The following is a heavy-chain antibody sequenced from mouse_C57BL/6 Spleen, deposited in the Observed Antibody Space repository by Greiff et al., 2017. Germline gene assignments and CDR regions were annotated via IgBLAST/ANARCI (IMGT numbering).Heavy chain of an antibody. CDR2: VYPGDGDT. Sequence: QVQLQQSGAELVKPGASVKISCKASGYAFSSYWMNWVKQRPGKGLEWIGQVYPGDGDTNYNGKFKGKATLTADKSSSTAYVQLSSLTSEDSAVYFCARRPIYGSSYGFDYWGQGTTLTVSS. V-gene: IGHV1-80*01. CDR1: GYAFSSYW. CDR3: ARRPIYGSSYGFDY. D-gene: IGHD1-1*01. J-gene: IGHJ2*01.